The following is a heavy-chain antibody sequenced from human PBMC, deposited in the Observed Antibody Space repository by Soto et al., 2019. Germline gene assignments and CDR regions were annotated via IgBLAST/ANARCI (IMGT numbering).Heavy chain of an antibody. V-gene: IGHV4-34*01. CDR3: ARGRRGYYYYYGMDV. Sequence: SETLSLTCAVYGGSFSGYYWSWIRQPPGKGLEWIGEINHSGSTNYNPSLKSRVTISGDTSKNQFSLKLSSVTAADTAVYYCARGRRGYYYYYGMDVWGQGTTVTVSS. CDR1: GGSFSGYY. CDR2: INHSGST. J-gene: IGHJ6*02. D-gene: IGHD6-25*01.